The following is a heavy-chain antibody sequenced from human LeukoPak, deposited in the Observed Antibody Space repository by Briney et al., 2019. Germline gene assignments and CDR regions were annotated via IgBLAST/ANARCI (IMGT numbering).Heavy chain of an antibody. J-gene: IGHJ4*02. V-gene: IGHV3-9*01. CDR2: INWNSGSI. D-gene: IGHD1-26*01. CDR1: GFTFDDYA. CDR3: AKQYSGSYYSPLYFDY. Sequence: GGSLRLSRAASGFTFDDYAMHWVRQAPGKGLEWVSSINWNSGSIGYADSVKGRFTISRDNAKNSLYLQMNSLTAEDTALYYCAKQYSGSYYSPLYFDYWGQGTLVTVSS.